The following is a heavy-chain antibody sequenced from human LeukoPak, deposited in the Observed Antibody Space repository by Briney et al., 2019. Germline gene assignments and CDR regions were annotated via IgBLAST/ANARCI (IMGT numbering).Heavy chain of an antibody. CDR3: ARHYGP. Sequence: SETLSLTCTVSGGSIRSSYYYWGWIRQPPGKGLEWMGCIYDSGSTYYNPSLKSRVTISVDTSKNQSALKLNSLAAADTAVYYCARHYGPWGQGTLVTVSS. V-gene: IGHV4-39*01. CDR1: GGSIRSSYYY. CDR2: IYDSGST. J-gene: IGHJ5*02. D-gene: IGHD3-10*01.